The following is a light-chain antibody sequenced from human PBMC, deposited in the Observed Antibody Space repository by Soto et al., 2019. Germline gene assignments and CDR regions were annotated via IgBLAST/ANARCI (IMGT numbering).Light chain of an antibody. Sequence: IVLTQSPATLSLSPGKRATLSCRARQNISNYLIWYQQKPGQAPGLLIYDTSTRASGVPDRFSGSGSGTEFTLTISRLEPEDFAVYYCQQYGTSPQTFGQGTKVDIK. J-gene: IGKJ1*01. CDR3: QQYGTSPQT. V-gene: IGKV3-20*01. CDR2: DTS. CDR1: QNISNY.